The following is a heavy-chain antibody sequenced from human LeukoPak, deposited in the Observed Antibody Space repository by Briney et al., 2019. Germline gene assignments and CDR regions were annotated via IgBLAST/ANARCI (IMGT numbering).Heavy chain of an antibody. Sequence: PGGSLRLSCAASGFTFSSYAMSWVRQAPGKGLEWVSAISGSGGSTYYADSVKGRFTISRDNSKNTLYLQMNSLRAEDTAVYYCAKEAAAGPGDYYYYMDVWGKGTTVTVSS. CDR3: AKEAAAGPGDYYYYMDV. J-gene: IGHJ6*03. D-gene: IGHD6-13*01. V-gene: IGHV3-23*01. CDR2: ISGSGGST. CDR1: GFTFSSYA.